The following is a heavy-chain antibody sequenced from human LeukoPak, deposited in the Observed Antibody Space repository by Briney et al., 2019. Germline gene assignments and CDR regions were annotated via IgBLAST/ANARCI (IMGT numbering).Heavy chain of an antibody. D-gene: IGHD3-22*01. Sequence: GGSLRLSCAASGFTFSSYGMHWVRQAPGKGLEWVSNIKQDGSEKNYVDSVKGRFTISRDNAKNSLYLQMNSLRAEDTAVYYCARDNYDSSTPYYFDYWGQGTLVTVSS. CDR2: IKQDGSEK. CDR3: ARDNYDSSTPYYFDY. CDR1: GFTFSSYG. V-gene: IGHV3-7*01. J-gene: IGHJ4*02.